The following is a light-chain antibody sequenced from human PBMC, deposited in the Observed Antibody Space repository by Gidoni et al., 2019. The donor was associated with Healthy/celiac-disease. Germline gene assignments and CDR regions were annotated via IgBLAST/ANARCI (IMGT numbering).Light chain of an antibody. CDR1: QSISSQ. Sequence: IQMTPSPSSLSASVGDRVTITCRASQSISSQLNWYQQKPGKAPKLLIYAASSLQSGVPSRFSGSGSGTDFTLTISSLQPEDFATYYCQQSYSTLQLTFGGGTKVEIK. CDR3: QQSYSTLQLT. J-gene: IGKJ4*01. CDR2: AAS. V-gene: IGKV1-39*01.